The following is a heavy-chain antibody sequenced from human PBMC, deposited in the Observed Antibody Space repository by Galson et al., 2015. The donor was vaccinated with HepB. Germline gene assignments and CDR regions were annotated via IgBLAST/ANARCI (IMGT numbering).Heavy chain of an antibody. J-gene: IGHJ4*02. Sequence: SVKVSCKASGYTFTGYYIHWVRQAPGQGLEWMGWIIPKSGDTNYAQKFQGRVTMTRDTSISTTYMELSSLTSDDTAIYFCARDLSSFDYVDPAADFWGQGTLVTVSS. CDR2: IIPKSGDT. D-gene: IGHD5-18*01. CDR1: GYTFTGYY. V-gene: IGHV1-2*02. CDR3: ARDLSSFDYVDPAADF.